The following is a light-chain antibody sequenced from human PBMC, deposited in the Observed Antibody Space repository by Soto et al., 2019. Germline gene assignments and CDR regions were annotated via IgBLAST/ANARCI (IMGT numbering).Light chain of an antibody. V-gene: IGLV2-14*01. CDR1: SSDIGGYDF. CDR2: EVT. J-gene: IGLJ3*02. CDR3: SSFTSRDTLV. Sequence: QSALTQPASVSGSPGQSITISCTGTSSDIGGYDFVSWYRQHPAKAPRLIISEVTNRPSGVSNRFSGSKSGNTASLTISGLQVEDEADYFCSSFTSRDTLVFGGGTKLTV.